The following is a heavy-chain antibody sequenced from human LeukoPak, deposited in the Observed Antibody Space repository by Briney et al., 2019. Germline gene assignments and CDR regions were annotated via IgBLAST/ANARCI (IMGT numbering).Heavy chain of an antibody. J-gene: IGHJ2*01. Sequence: SETLSLTCTVSGVSISSHYWSWVRQPPGKGLEWVGYIYYSGSTNYNPSLKSRVTISVDTSKNQFSLKLSSVTAADTAVYYCARVIVIGYCSSTSCYRPHWYFDLWGRGTLVTVSS. CDR2: IYYSGST. CDR1: GVSISSHY. D-gene: IGHD2-2*01. V-gene: IGHV4-59*11. CDR3: ARVIVIGYCSSTSCYRPHWYFDL.